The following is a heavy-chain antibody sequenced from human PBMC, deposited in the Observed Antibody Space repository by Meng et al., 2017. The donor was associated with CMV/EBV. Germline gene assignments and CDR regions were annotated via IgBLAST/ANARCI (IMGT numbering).Heavy chain of an antibody. V-gene: IGHV3-73*01. CDR1: GFTFSGSA. Sequence: GGSLRLSCAASGFTFSGSAMHWVRQASRKGLEWVGRIRSKANSYATAYAASVKGRFTISRDDSKNTAYLQMNSLKTEDTAVYYCTRSGYGYYGMGVWGQGTTVTVSS. CDR3: TRSGYGYYGMGV. CDR2: IRSKANSYAT. D-gene: IGHD3-10*01. J-gene: IGHJ6*02.